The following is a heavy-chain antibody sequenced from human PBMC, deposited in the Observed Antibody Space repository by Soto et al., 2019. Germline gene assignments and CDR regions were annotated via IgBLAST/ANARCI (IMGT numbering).Heavy chain of an antibody. Sequence: GASVKVTCKASGGTFSSYAISWVRQAPGQGLEWMGGIIPIFGTANYAQKFQGRVTITADESTSTAYMELSSLRSEDTAVYYCARDVRPENYFDSSGNSTPLISFEIRGQGTMVTVS. CDR2: IIPIFGTA. V-gene: IGHV1-69*13. J-gene: IGHJ3*02. CDR1: GGTFSSYA. CDR3: ARDVRPENYFDSSGNSTPLISFEI. D-gene: IGHD3-22*01.